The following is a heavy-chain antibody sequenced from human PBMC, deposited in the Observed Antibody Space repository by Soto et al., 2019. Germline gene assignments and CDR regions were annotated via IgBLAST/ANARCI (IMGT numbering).Heavy chain of an antibody. Sequence: GGSLRLSCTASGFTFYNTWMSWVRQAPGKGLEWVGRVKSKTDGGATDYTAPVKGRFTISRDDSQNTLYLQMNSLQTDDTAVYYCTTDRRSGYDPQFDFWGQGTIVTVYS. CDR3: TTDRRSGYDPQFDF. V-gene: IGHV3-15*01. J-gene: IGHJ4*02. D-gene: IGHD5-12*01. CDR2: VKSKTDGGAT. CDR1: GFTFYNTW.